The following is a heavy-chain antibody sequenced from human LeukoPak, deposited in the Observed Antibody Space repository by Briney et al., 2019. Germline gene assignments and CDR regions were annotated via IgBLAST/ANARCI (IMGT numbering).Heavy chain of an antibody. Sequence: PGGSLRLSCAASGFTFSSYSMNWVRQAPGKGLEWVSSISSGSSYIYYADSVKGRFTISRDNAKNSLYLQMNSLRAEDTAVYYCARGSYCSGGSCYSGYWGQGTLVTVSS. V-gene: IGHV3-21*01. J-gene: IGHJ4*02. D-gene: IGHD2-15*01. CDR2: ISSGSSYI. CDR1: GFTFSSYS. CDR3: ARGSYCSGGSCYSGY.